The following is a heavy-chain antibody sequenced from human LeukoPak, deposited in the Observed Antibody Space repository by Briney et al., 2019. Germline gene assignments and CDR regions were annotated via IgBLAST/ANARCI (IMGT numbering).Heavy chain of an antibody. CDR2: IKSKSDGRTT. V-gene: IGHV3-15*01. CDR3: TTKYQETPTAILFDY. J-gene: IGHJ4*02. D-gene: IGHD2-21*02. CDR1: RFTFRNAW. Sequence: GGSLRLSCAASRFTFRNAWMSWVRQAPGKGLEWVGQIKSKSDGRTTDYAAPVKGRFTISRDDSRNTLFLQMNSLKSEDTAVYYCTTKYQETPTAILFDYWGQGTLVTVSS.